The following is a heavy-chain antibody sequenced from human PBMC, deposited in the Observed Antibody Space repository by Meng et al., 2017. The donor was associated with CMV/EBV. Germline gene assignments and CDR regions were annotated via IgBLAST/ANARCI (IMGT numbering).Heavy chain of an antibody. CDR3: TTHYYGSGSGVY. D-gene: IGHD3-10*01. J-gene: IGHJ4*02. Sequence: GESLKISCAASGFTFSSYALNWVRQAPGKGLEWVGRIKSKTDGGTTDYAAPVKGRFTISRDDSKNTLYLQMNSLKTEDTAVYYCTTHYYGSGSGVYWGQGTLVTVSS. V-gene: IGHV3-15*01. CDR2: IKSKTDGGTT. CDR1: GFTFSSYA.